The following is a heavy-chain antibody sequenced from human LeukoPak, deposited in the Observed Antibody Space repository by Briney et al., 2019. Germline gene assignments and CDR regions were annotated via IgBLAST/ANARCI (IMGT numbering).Heavy chain of an antibody. CDR2: IYTSGIT. D-gene: IGHD3-3*01. V-gene: IGHV4-4*07. CDR3: ARIWSGYYSP. J-gene: IGHJ5*02. CDR1: GVSISSHY. Sequence: SETLSLTYSVSGVSISSHYWSWVRQPPGKGLEGVGRIYTSGITNYNPSLKNRVTMSVDTFKNQLSLKLSSVTAADTAVYDRARIWSGYYSPWGQGTLVTVSS.